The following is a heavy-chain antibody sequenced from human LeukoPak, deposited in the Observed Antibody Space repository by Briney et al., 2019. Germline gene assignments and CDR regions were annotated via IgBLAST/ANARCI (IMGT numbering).Heavy chain of an antibody. CDR3: ARDPDYGDPD. CDR2: ITSSGTTS. J-gene: IGHJ4*02. CDR1: GFTFSDHY. D-gene: IGHD4-17*01. V-gene: IGHV3-11*01. Sequence: PGGSLRLSCTASGFTFSDHYMSWFRLSPGKGLEWLSYITSSGTTSDDADSVKGRFTISRDNAKNSMYLQMNSLRPEDTAVYYCARDPDYGDPDWGQGTLVTVSS.